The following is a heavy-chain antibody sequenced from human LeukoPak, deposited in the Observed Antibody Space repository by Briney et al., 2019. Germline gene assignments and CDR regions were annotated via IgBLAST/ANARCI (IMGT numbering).Heavy chain of an antibody. D-gene: IGHD3-10*01. Sequence: SETLSLTCTVSGYSISSGYYWGWIRQPPGKGLEWIGSIYHSGSTYYNPSLKSRVTISVDTSKNQFSLKLSSVTAADTAVYYCARGQSYGSGVYWFDPWGQGTLVTVSS. CDR3: ARGQSYGSGVYWFDP. CDR1: GYSISSGYY. J-gene: IGHJ5*02. V-gene: IGHV4-38-2*02. CDR2: IYHSGST.